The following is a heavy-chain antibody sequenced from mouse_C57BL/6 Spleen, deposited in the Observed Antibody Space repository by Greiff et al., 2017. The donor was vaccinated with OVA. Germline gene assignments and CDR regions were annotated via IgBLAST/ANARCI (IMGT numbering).Heavy chain of an antibody. Sequence: QVQLQQSGAELVRPGASVKLSCKASGYTFTDYYINWVKQRPGQGLEWIARIYPGSGNTYYNEKFKGKATLTAEKSSSTAYMQLSSLTSEDSAVYFCARELAGTKYYFDYWGQGTTLTVSS. CDR3: ARELAGTKYYFDY. V-gene: IGHV1-76*01. J-gene: IGHJ2*01. D-gene: IGHD4-1*01. CDR2: IYPGSGNT. CDR1: GYTFTDYY.